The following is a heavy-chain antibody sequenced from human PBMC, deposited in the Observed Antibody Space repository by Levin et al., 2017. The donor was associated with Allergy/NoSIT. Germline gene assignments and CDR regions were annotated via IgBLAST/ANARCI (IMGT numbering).Heavy chain of an antibody. CDR1: GFTFNTYG. CDR3: ARSSLDS. J-gene: IGHJ4*02. V-gene: IGHV3-33*01. CDR2: IWYDGSKT. D-gene: IGHD6-6*01. Sequence: GGSLRLSCATSGFTFNTYGMHWVRQAPGKGLEWVALIWYDGSKTYYADSVKGRFTISRDNSENMLYLQMNSLTGEDTAVYYCARSSLDSWGQGTLVTVSS.